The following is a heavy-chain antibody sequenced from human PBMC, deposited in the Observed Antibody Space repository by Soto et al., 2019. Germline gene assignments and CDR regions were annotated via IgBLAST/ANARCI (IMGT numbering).Heavy chain of an antibody. CDR3: ARGRMRSSSWYDY. CDR1: GGSFSGYY. Sequence: ASETLSLTCAVYGGSFSGYYWSWIRQPPGKGLEWIGEINHSGSTNYNPSLKSRVTISVDTSKNQFSLKLSSVTAADTAVYYCARGRMRSSSWYDYWGQGTLVTVSS. J-gene: IGHJ4*02. CDR2: INHSGST. D-gene: IGHD6-13*01. V-gene: IGHV4-34*01.